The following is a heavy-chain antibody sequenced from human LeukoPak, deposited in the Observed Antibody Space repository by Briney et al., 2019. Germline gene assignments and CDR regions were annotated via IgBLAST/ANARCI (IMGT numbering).Heavy chain of an antibody. CDR2: INPNSGGT. D-gene: IGHD2-21*01. CDR3: ATLNGGIPFDY. Sequence: GASVTVSCKCSGYSFTGYYMDWVRQGPGQGLEWIGGINPNSGGTNYAQKFQGRVTMTRDTSISTAYMELSKLRSDDTAVYYCATLNGGIPFDYWGQGTLVTVSS. V-gene: IGHV1-2*02. J-gene: IGHJ4*02. CDR1: GYSFTGYY.